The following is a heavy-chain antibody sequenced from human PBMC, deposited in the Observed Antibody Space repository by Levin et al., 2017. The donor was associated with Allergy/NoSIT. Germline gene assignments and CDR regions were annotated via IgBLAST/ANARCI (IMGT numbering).Heavy chain of an antibody. Sequence: LSLPCAASGFTFSTYAMHWVRQAPGKGLEWVAVISYDEHDNYYADSVKGRFTISRDNSKNTLYLQMSSLRAEDTAVYYCTREDKISMVRGFITYFYYYMDVWGKGTTVTVSS. CDR2: ISYDEHDN. V-gene: IGHV3-30-3*01. D-gene: IGHD3-10*01. CDR1: GFTFSTYA. J-gene: IGHJ6*03. CDR3: TREDKISMVRGFITYFYYYMDV.